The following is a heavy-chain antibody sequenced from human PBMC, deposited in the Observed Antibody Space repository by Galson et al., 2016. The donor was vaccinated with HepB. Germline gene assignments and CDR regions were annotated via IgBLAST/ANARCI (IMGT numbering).Heavy chain of an antibody. CDR2: IWYDDRSK. CDR3: ARDRAHAGLETRGVIGY. Sequence: SLRLSCAASGFTFSNYGMNWVRQAPGRGLEWVAVIWYDDRSKYYADSVKGRFTISRENSKNMLYLQMNSLRAEDKAVYYCARDRAHAGLETRGVIGYWGQGTLVTVSS. D-gene: IGHD3-10*01. J-gene: IGHJ4*02. V-gene: IGHV3-33*01. CDR1: GFTFSNYG.